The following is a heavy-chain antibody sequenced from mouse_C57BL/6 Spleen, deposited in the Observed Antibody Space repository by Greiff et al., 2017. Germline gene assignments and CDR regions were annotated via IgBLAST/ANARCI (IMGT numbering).Heavy chain of an antibody. CDR3: AIDSSNYAMDY. Sequence: VQLKQSGPELVKPGASVKISCKASGYTFTDYYMNWVKQSHGKSLEWIGDINPTHGGTSYNQKFKGKATCTVDTSSSTAYMELRSLTSEDSAVYYCAIDSSNYAMDYWGQGTSVTVSS. CDR1: GYTFTDYY. J-gene: IGHJ4*01. CDR2: INPTHGGT. V-gene: IGHV1-26*01. D-gene: IGHD3-2*02.